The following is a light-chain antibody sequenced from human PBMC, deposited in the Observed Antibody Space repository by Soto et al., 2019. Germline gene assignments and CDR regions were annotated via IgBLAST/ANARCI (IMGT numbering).Light chain of an antibody. J-gene: IGKJ1*01. CDR1: QSISSW. CDR3: QQYNSYSWT. CDR2: DAS. Sequence: DIQMTQSPSTLSASVGDRVTITCRASQSISSWLAWYQQKPGKAPNLLIYDASSLKSGVPSRFSGSGSGTEFTLTISSLQPDDFATYYCQQYNSYSWTFGQGTKVDIK. V-gene: IGKV1-5*01.